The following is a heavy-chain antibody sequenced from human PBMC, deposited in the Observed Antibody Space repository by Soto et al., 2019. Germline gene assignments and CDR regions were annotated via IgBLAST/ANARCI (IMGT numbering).Heavy chain of an antibody. J-gene: IGHJ3*01. D-gene: IGHD6-13*01. CDR2: IIPIFGTA. CDR3: ARGVAAAGNDAFDL. V-gene: IGHV1-69*12. CDR1: GGTFSSYA. Sequence: QVQLVQSGAEVKKPGSSVKVSCKASGGTFSSYAISWVRQAPGQGLEWMGGIIPIFGTANYAQKFQGRVTITADESTSTADMELSSLRSEDTAVYYCARGVAAAGNDAFDLWGQGTMVTVSS.